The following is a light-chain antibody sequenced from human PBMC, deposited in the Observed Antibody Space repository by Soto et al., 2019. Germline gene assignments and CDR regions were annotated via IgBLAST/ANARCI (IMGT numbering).Light chain of an antibody. CDR1: QSISNY. V-gene: IGKV1-39*01. CDR3: QQSISTPT. CDR2: AAS. J-gene: IGKJ4*01. Sequence: DIQMTQSPSSLSASVGDRVTITCRASQSISNYLNWYQQKPGEAPKLLIYAASSLQSGVQSRFSGSGSGTDFTLTISSLQPEDFATYYCQQSISTPTFGGGTNVDIK.